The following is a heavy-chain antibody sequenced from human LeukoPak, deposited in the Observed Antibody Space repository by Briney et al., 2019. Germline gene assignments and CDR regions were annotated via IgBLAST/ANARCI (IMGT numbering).Heavy chain of an antibody. Sequence: PGGSLRLSCAASGFTFSDHYMDWVRQAPGKGLEWVGRSRNKAKSYTTEYAASVKGRFTISRDDSKNSLYLQMNSVKTEDTAVYYCARVEMGESFYFDYWGQGTLVTVSS. CDR1: GFTFSDHY. J-gene: IGHJ4*02. D-gene: IGHD1-26*01. CDR3: ARVEMGESFYFDY. V-gene: IGHV3-72*01. CDR2: SRNKAKSYTT.